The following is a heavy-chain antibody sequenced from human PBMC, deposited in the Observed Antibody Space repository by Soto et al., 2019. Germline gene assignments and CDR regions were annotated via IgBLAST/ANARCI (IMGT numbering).Heavy chain of an antibody. J-gene: IGHJ4*02. CDR1: GGTFSSYA. Sequence: ASVKVSCKASGGTFSSYAISWVRQAPGQGLEWMGGIIPIFGTANYAQKFQGRVTITADKSTSTAYMELSSLRSEDTAVYYCAREDDSSGWRYFDYWGQGTLVTVSS. V-gene: IGHV1-69*06. D-gene: IGHD3-22*01. CDR2: IIPIFGTA. CDR3: AREDDSSGWRYFDY.